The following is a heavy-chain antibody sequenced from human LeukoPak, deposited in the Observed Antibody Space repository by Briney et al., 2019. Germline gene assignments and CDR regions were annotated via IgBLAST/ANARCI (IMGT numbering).Heavy chain of an antibody. D-gene: IGHD2-2*01. J-gene: IGHJ6*03. Sequence: PSETLSLTCTVSGGSISIYYWSWIRQPPGKGLECIGYNYYSGSTNYNPSLKSRVTISVDTSKNQFSLKLSSVTAADTAVYYCARDGCSSTSCSHYYYYYMDVWGKGTTVTVSS. CDR2: NYYSGST. CDR3: ARDGCSSTSCSHYYYYYMDV. V-gene: IGHV4-59*01. CDR1: GGSISIYY.